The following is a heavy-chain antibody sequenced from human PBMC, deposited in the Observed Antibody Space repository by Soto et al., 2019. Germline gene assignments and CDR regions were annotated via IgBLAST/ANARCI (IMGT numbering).Heavy chain of an antibody. Sequence: QVQLVESGGGVVQPGRSLRLSCAASGFTFSSNAMHWVRQAPGKGLEWVAVISYDGSNKYYADSVKGRFTISRDNSKNTLFRQMNSLRTEDRAVFYCASRIYGTPGPYGGRGTLVPVSS. CDR2: ISYDGSNK. D-gene: IGHD4-17*01. CDR3: ASRIYGTPGPY. V-gene: IGHV3-30-3*01. CDR1: GFTFSSNA. J-gene: IGHJ4*02.